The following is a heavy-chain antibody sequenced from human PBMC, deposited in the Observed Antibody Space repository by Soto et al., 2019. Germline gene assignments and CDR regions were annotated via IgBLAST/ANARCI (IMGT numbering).Heavy chain of an antibody. CDR3: ARGWGRIFDY. D-gene: IGHD7-27*01. V-gene: IGHV4-34*01. J-gene: IGHJ4*02. CDR2: INHSGST. Sequence: QVQLQQWGAGLLEPSETLALSCDVYGGSFSGNYWNWIRQPPGKGLEWIGEINHSGSTNYNPSLKSRVTISVDTSKNQFSLKLSSVTAADTAVYYCARGWGRIFDYWGQGTLVTVSS. CDR1: GGSFSGNY.